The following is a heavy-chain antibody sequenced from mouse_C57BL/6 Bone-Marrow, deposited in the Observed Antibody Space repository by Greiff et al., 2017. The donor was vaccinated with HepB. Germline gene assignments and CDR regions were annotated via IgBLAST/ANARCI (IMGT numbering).Heavy chain of an antibody. D-gene: IGHD1-1*01. J-gene: IGHJ2*01. CDR1: GFNIKDDY. V-gene: IGHV14-4*01. CDR2: IDPENGDT. CDR3: TYYYAYYFDY. Sequence: EVKLQESGAELVRPGASVKLSCTASGFNIKDDYMHWVKQRPEQGLEWIGWIDPENGDTEYASKFQGKATITADTSSNTAYLQLSSLTSEDTAVYYCTYYYAYYFDYWGQGTTLTVSS.